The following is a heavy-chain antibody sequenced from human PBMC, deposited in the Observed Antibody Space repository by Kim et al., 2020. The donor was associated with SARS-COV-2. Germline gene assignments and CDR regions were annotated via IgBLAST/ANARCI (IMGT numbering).Heavy chain of an antibody. CDR3: ARELAGRWAGMDV. CDR2: IRTKVNTYTT. J-gene: IGHJ6*01. D-gene: IGHD3-10*01. CDR1: GFTFSDHY. V-gene: IGHV3-72*01. Sequence: GGSLRLSCAASGFTFSDHYLGWVRQAPGKGLEWVGRIRTKVNTYTTEYAASVKGRFTISRDDSKSSLYLQMNSLKTDDTALYYCARELAGRWAGMDVWRQETTVAVSS.